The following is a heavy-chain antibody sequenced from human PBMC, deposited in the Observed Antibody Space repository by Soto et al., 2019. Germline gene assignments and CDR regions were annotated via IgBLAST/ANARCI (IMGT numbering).Heavy chain of an antibody. V-gene: IGHV3-23*01. CDR2: IGHSSCKA. CDR1: EFTFSTYG. CDR3: TKWDGYADV. J-gene: IGHJ6*02. Sequence: PGGSRGCSCAPSEFTFSTYGTTWVGQAPGKGLERVSGIGHSSCKALYTDYVQGRFTVSRDYSKNMLYLQMDTLSDEDSAIYYCTKWDGYADVWGQGTTVTLSS. D-gene: IGHD1-26*01.